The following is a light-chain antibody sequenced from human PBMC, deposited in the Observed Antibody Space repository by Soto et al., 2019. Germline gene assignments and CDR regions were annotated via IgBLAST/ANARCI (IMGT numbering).Light chain of an antibody. J-gene: IGKJ5*01. Sequence: EIVLTQSPGTLSLSPGERAALSFRASQSVSSSYLAWYQQKPGQAPRLLIYGASSRATGIPDRFSGSGSGTDFTLTISRLEPEDFAVYYCQQYGSSGTFGQGTRLQIK. V-gene: IGKV3-20*01. CDR2: GAS. CDR1: QSVSSSY. CDR3: QQYGSSGT.